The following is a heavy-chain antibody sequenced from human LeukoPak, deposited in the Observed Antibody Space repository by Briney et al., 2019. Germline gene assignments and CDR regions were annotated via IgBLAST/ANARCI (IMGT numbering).Heavy chain of an antibody. CDR2: FYYTGDT. J-gene: IGHJ5*02. Sequence: SETLSLTCNVSGGSITTSSFYWGWIRQTPGKGLEWIGTFYYTGDTYYNRSLKGRATIAVDTSKDQFFLALSSVTAADTAVYYCVRAVGAVAGPGDWFDPWGPGTLVTVSS. V-gene: IGHV4-39*01. CDR3: VRAVGAVAGPGDWFDP. CDR1: GGSITTSSFY. D-gene: IGHD6-19*01.